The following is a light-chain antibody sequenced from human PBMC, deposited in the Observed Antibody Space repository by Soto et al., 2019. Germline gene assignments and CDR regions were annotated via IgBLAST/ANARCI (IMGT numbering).Light chain of an antibody. V-gene: IGKV1-6*02. CDR3: LQDYNSPYT. CDR2: AAS. Sequence: AIQMTQSPSSLSASVGDRVTITCRASQGVGNDLGWYQHKPGQAPKLLIYAASSLETGVPSRFSGSGSGTDFTLTISSLQPEDFATYYCLQDYNSPYTFGQGTKLEIK. CDR1: QGVGND. J-gene: IGKJ2*01.